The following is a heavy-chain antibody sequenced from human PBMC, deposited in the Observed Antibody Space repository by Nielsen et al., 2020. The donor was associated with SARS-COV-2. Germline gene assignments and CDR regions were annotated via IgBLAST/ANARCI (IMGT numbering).Heavy chain of an antibody. CDR1: GVSVSSGAYF. CDR3: AREVAVTSREY. V-gene: IGHV4-61*08. J-gene: IGHJ4*02. Sequence: SETLSLTCTVSGVSVSSGAYFWSWIRQPPGKRLEWIGYMFYIGTANYNPSFQSRVNISVDTSKNQFSLNLSSVTAADTAVYYCAREVAVTSREYWGQGTLVTVSS. D-gene: IGHD6-19*01. CDR2: MFYIGTA.